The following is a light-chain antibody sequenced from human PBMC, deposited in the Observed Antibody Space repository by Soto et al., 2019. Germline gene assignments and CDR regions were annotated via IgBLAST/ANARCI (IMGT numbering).Light chain of an antibody. Sequence: QSVLTQPASVSGSPGQSITISCSGTSSDIGSYNHVAWYQQFPGKSPKLMIYAVSDRPSGASDRFSGSKSGITASLTISGLQTEDEADYYCISYTDRQSYLFGTGTKVPS. CDR1: SSDIGSYNH. J-gene: IGLJ1*01. V-gene: IGLV2-14*03. CDR2: AVS. CDR3: ISYTDRQSYL.